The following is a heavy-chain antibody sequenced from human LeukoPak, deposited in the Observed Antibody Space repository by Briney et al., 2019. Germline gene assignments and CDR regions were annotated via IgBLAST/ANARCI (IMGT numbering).Heavy chain of an antibody. V-gene: IGHV4-4*09. CDR2: IYNGVPT. CDR3: VQTTGWPGFDY. J-gene: IGHJ4*02. D-gene: IGHD6-19*01. CDR1: GAPISRFY. Sequence: PSETLSLTCTASGAPISRFYWNWVRQPPGKGLEWIGNIYNGVPTFFNPSLKIRVTLSVDTSKTPFSLQLASVTAADTAVYYCVQTTGWPGFDYWGQGVLVTVSS.